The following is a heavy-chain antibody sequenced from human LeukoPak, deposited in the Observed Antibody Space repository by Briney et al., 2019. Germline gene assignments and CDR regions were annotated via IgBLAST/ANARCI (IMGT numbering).Heavy chain of an antibody. CDR1: GYTFTAYQ. V-gene: IGHV1-69*02. CDR3: ARTPDYYYGMDV. CDR2: IIPILGIA. J-gene: IGHJ6*02. Sequence: SVKVSCKTSGYTFTAYQIHWVRQAPGQGLEWMGRIIPILGIANYAQKFQGRVTITADKSTSTAYMELSSLRSEDMAVYYCARTPDYYYGMDVWGQGTTVTVSS.